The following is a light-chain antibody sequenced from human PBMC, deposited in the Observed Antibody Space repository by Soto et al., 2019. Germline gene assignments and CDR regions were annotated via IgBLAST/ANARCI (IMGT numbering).Light chain of an antibody. J-gene: IGKJ3*01. V-gene: IGKV1-5*01. CDR1: QSISNW. CDR2: DAS. CDR3: QQYHSYPPT. Sequence: DIQMTQSPSTLSASVGDRVTITCRASQSISNWLVWYQQKPGKAPKLLIYDASTLQGGVPSRFSGGGSGTELTLTISSLQPDDLATYYCQQYHSYPPTFGPGTKVHIK.